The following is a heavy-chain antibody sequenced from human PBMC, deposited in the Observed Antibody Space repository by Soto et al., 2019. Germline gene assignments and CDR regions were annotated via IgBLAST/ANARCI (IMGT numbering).Heavy chain of an antibody. Sequence: GRSLRLSCAASGFTFNNYWMTWVRQAPGEGLEWVANIKQDGSAKYYVDSVKGRFIISRDNAMNSLYLQMNSLRADDTAVYYCARVDLWSRNYDYYYMDVWGKGTTVTVSS. D-gene: IGHD3-3*01. V-gene: IGHV3-7*01. J-gene: IGHJ6*03. CDR2: IKQDGSAK. CDR3: ARVDLWSRNYDYYYMDV. CDR1: GFTFNNYW.